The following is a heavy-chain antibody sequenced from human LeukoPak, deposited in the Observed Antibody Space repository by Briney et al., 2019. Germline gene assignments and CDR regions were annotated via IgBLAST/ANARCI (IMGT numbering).Heavy chain of an antibody. CDR3: ASSSSGLDY. D-gene: IGHD6-19*01. V-gene: IGHV4-59*01. Sequence: SETLSLTCTVYGGSISTYYWSWIRQPPGKGLEWIGFIYHSGSTNYNPSLKSRVTISVDASKNQFSLKLSSVTAADTAVYYCASSSSGLDYWGQGTLVTVSS. CDR2: IYHSGST. J-gene: IGHJ4*02. CDR1: GGSISTYY.